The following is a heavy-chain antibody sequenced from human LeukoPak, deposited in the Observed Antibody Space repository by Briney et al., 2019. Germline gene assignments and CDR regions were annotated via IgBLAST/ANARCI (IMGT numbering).Heavy chain of an antibody. J-gene: IGHJ4*02. V-gene: IGHV3-23*01. CDR1: GFTFSSYA. CDR3: AKHSGSYYDFDY. D-gene: IGHD1-26*01. CDR2: LSGSGDTT. Sequence: GGSLRLSCTASGFTFSSYAMSWVRQAPGKGLEWVSSLSGSGDTTYYADSVKGRFTISRDNSKNTLYLQLDSLRADDTAVYYCAKHSGSYYDFDYWGQGTLVTVSS.